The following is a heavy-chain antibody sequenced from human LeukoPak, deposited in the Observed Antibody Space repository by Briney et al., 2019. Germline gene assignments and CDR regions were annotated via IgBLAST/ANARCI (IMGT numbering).Heavy chain of an antibody. CDR3: ATGAGRLPRTFDP. J-gene: IGHJ5*02. D-gene: IGHD6-19*01. CDR1: GYTFTRYY. Sequence: ASVKVSCKASGYTFTRYYMHWVRQAPGQGLEWMGIINPSGGSTSYAQKFQGRVTMTEDTSTDTAYMELSSLRSEDTAVYYCATGAGRLPRTFDPWGQGTLVTVSS. V-gene: IGHV1-46*01. CDR2: INPSGGST.